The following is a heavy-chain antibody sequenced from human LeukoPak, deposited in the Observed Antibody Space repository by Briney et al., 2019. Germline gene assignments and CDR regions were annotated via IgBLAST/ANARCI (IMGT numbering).Heavy chain of an antibody. D-gene: IGHD1-14*01. CDR1: GFTFSTYW. J-gene: IGHJ4*02. CDR2: IKQDGSEK. CDR3: ARNQRRLDY. V-gene: IGHV3-7*01. Sequence: GGSLRLSCAASGFTFSTYWMSWVRQAPGKGLELVANIKQDGSEKYYVDSVKGRFTISRDNAKNSLYLQVNSLRAEDTAVYYCARNQRRLDYWGQGTLVTVSS.